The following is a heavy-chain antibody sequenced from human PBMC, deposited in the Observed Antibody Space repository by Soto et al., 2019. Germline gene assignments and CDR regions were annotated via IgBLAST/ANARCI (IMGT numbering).Heavy chain of an antibody. V-gene: IGHV3-11*01. CDR1: GFTFSDYY. CDR2: ISSSGSTI. Sequence: GGSLRLSCAASGFTFSDYYMSWIRQAPGKGLEWVSYISSSGSTIYYADSVKGRFTISRDNAKNSLYLQMNSLRAEDTAVYYCAREYSSGWYAGYYYYMDVWGKGTTVTVSS. D-gene: IGHD6-19*01. CDR3: AREYSSGWYAGYYYYMDV. J-gene: IGHJ6*03.